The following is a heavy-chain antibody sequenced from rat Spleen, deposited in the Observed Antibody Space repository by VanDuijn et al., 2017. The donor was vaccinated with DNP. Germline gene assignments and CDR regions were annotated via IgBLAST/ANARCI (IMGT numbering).Heavy chain of an antibody. CDR1: GYTFTNNY. J-gene: IGHJ3*01. V-gene: IGHV1-43*01. D-gene: IGHD4-3*01. CDR2: INTGSEST. CDR3: ARWDRGTGFVY. Sequence: QVQLQQSGGELAKPGSSVKISCKASGYTFTNNYIGWIKQTTGQGLEYFGYINTGSESTNFNEKFKGKATLTVDKSSSTAFMQLSSLTPDDSAVYYCARWDRGTGFVYWGQGTLVTVSS.